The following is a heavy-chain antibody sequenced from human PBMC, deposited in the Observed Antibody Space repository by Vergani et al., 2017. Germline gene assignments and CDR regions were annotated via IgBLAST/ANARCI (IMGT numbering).Heavy chain of an antibody. D-gene: IGHD2-21*02. Sequence: EVHLVESGGDLVEPGRSLRLSCAASGFIFDDYAMHWVRQVPGKGLEWVSGISWNSGSIGYADSVKGRFTISRDNAKNSLYLQMNSLRAEDTALYYCAKARLLNRALDYWGQGTLVTVSS. CDR1: GFIFDDYA. J-gene: IGHJ4*02. CDR3: AKARLLNRALDY. V-gene: IGHV3-9*01. CDR2: ISWNSGSI.